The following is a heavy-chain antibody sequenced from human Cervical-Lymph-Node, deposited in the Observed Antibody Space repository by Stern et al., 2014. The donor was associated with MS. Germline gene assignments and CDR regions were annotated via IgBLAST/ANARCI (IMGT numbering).Heavy chain of an antibody. CDR3: AKDGEYSYGTYDN. D-gene: IGHD5-18*01. CDR1: GASFSGSGSY. CDR2: IHNSGST. V-gene: IGHV4-31*03. Sequence: QLQLQESGPGLVKPLQTLSLTCTVSGASFSGSGSYWNWIRQLPGQGLEGIGYIHNSGSTYYIPSLKRRLCIAADTSKNQFSLRVSAVTAADTAVYYCAKDGEYSYGTYDNWGQGTLVTVSS. J-gene: IGHJ4*02.